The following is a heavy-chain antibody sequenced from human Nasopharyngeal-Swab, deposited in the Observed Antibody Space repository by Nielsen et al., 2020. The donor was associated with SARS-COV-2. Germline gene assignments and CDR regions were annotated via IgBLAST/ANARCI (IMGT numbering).Heavy chain of an antibody. V-gene: IGHV3-49*02. J-gene: IGHJ4*02. D-gene: IGHD2-15*01. CDR2: TRRKDFGGTT. CDR3: TRESCSGGNCYWGDYFDY. Sequence: WIRQPPGKGLEWLGFTRRKDFGGTTEYAVSVKGRVTISRDDSKSIAYLEINSLKTEDTAVYYCTRESCSGGNCYWGDYFDYWGQGTLVTVSS.